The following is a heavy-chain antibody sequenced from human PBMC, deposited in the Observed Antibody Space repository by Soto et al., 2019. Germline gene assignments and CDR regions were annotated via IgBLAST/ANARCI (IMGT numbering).Heavy chain of an antibody. CDR1: GGSVSSGGFY. CDR2: ISKSGSS. D-gene: IGHD2-2*01. J-gene: IGHJ4*02. Sequence: QVQLQESGSGLVKPSETLSLICTVSGGSVSSGGFYWSWIRQPPGKGLEWIGYISKSGSSSYNPSLTTRLSISIDMSKSQFSLRLTSVTAADTAVYYCARELVPTMLRLSSFDQWGRGTLVTVSS. CDR3: ARELVPTMLRLSSFDQ. V-gene: IGHV4-61*08.